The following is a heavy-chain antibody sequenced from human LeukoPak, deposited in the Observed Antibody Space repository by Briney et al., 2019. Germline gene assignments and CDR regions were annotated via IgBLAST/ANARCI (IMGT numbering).Heavy chain of an antibody. J-gene: IGHJ4*02. CDR1: GGSFSGYY. Sequence: SETLSLTCAVYGGSFSGYYWSWIRQPPGKGLEWIGEINHSGSTNYNPSLKSRVTISVDTSKNQFSLKLSSVTAADTAVYYCARDRTRQLLWFGELSDWGQGTLVTVSS. CDR3: ARDRTRQLLWFGELSD. V-gene: IGHV4-34*01. D-gene: IGHD3-10*01. CDR2: INHSGST.